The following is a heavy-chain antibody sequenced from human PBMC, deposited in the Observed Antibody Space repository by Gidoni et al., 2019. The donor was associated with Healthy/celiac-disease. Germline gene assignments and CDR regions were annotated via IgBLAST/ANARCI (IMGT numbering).Heavy chain of an antibody. D-gene: IGHD3-3*01. V-gene: IGHV4-61*02. J-gene: IGHJ4*02. CDR3: AREEDFWSGYYPPNPMY. CDR2: IYTSGST. Sequence: QVQLQESGPGLVKPSQTLSLTCTVSGGSISSGSSYWSWIRQPAGKGLEWIGRIYTSGSTNYNPSLKSRVTISVDTSKNQFSLKLSSVTAADTAVYYCAREEDFWSGYYPPNPMYWGQGTLVTVSS. CDR1: GGSISSGSSY.